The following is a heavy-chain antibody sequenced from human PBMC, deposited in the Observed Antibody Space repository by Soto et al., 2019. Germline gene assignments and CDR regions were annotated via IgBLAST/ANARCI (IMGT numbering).Heavy chain of an antibody. V-gene: IGHV4-59*01. CDR1: GASISSYY. CDR2: IYYSGST. Sequence: SETLSLTCTVSGASISSYYWSWIRQPPGKGLEWVGYIYYSGSTNYNPSLKSRVTMSVDTSKNQFSLKLSSVTAADTAVYYCARVRHYDILTGPWLDVWGQGTTVTV. J-gene: IGHJ6*02. D-gene: IGHD3-9*01. CDR3: ARVRHYDILTGPWLDV.